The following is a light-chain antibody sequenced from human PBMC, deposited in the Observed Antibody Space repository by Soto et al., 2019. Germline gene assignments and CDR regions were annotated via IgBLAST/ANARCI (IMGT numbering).Light chain of an antibody. Sequence: DIQMTQSPSSLSASVGDRVNITCRASQDISNYLVWFQQKPGKAPNSLIYGASSLQSGVPSKFSGSGSGTEFTLTITNLQPEDFATYYCQQYNSYPITFGQGTRLEIK. CDR3: QQYNSYPIT. CDR1: QDISNY. J-gene: IGKJ5*01. CDR2: GAS. V-gene: IGKV1-16*02.